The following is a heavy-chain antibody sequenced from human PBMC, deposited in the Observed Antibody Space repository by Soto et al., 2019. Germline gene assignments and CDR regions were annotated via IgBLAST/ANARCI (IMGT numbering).Heavy chain of an antibody. J-gene: IGHJ6*02. Sequence: GGSLRLSCAASGFTFSSYAMHWVRQAPGKGLEWVAVISYDGSNKYYADSVKGRFTISRDNSKNTLYLEMSSLRADDTAVYYCAREAPMDVWGQGTTVTV. CDR1: GFTFSSYA. V-gene: IGHV3-30*14. CDR2: ISYDGSNK. CDR3: AREAPMDV.